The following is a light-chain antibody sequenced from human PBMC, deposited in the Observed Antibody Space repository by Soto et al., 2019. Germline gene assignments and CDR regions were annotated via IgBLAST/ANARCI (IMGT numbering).Light chain of an antibody. Sequence: DIQMTQSPSTLSASVGDRVTITCRASQSIRTWLAWYQQKPGKAPKLLIYDASSLESGVPSRFSGGGSGTDFTLNISSLQPDDFATYYCQQNYRATPWTFGQGTKVDIK. J-gene: IGKJ1*01. CDR2: DAS. V-gene: IGKV1-5*01. CDR3: QQNYRATPWT. CDR1: QSIRTW.